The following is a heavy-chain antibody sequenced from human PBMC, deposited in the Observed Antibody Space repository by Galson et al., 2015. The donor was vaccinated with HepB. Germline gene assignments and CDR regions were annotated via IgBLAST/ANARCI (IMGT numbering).Heavy chain of an antibody. D-gene: IGHD6-6*01. CDR3: ARGQYSTSGEFDY. V-gene: IGHV1-8*01. CDR2: MNPNSGNT. Sequence: SVKVSCKASGSTFTSYDINWVRQATGQGLEWMGWMNPNSGNTGYAQKFQGRVTMTRNTSISTAYMELSSLRSEDTAVYYCARGQYSTSGEFDYWGQGTLVTVSS. CDR1: GSTFTSYD. J-gene: IGHJ4*02.